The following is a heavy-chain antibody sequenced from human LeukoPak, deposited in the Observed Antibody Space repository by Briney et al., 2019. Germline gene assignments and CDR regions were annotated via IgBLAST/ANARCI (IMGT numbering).Heavy chain of an antibody. Sequence: ASVKVSCKASGYTFTSYDINWVRRATGQGLEWMGWMNPNSGNTGYAQKFQGRVTMTRNTSISTAYMELSSLRSEDTAVYYCATPSRYSSSWYTYYYYGMDVWGQGTTVTVSS. V-gene: IGHV1-8*01. D-gene: IGHD6-13*01. CDR1: GYTFTSYD. J-gene: IGHJ6*02. CDR2: MNPNSGNT. CDR3: ATPSRYSSSWYTYYYYGMDV.